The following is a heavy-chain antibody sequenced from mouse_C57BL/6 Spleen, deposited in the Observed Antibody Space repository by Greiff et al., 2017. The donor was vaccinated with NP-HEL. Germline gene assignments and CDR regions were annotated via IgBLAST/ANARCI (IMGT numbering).Heavy chain of an antibody. CDR2: IDPSDSET. V-gene: IGHV1-52*01. J-gene: IGHJ2*01. CDR3: ARWGNYYFDY. CDR1: GYTFTSYW. Sequence: QVQLQQPGAELVRPGSSVKLSCKASGYTFTSYWMHWVKQRPIQGLEWIGNIDPSDSETHYNQKFKDKATLTVEKSSSTAYMQLSSLTSEDSAVYYCARWGNYYFDYWGQGTTLTVSS.